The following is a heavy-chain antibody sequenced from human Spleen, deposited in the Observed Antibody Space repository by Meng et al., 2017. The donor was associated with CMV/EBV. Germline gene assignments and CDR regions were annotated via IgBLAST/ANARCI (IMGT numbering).Heavy chain of an antibody. CDR1: SIGSGVYY. V-gene: IGHV4-31*02. CDR3: ARRCRSTSCSQGSFDY. Sequence: SIGSGVYYWSWIRQHPGKGLEWIGYIYYSGSTYYNPSLKSRVIISVDTSKNQFSLNLSSVTAADTAVYYCARRCRSTSCSQGSFDYWGQGTLVTVSS. J-gene: IGHJ4*02. D-gene: IGHD2-2*01. CDR2: IYYSGST.